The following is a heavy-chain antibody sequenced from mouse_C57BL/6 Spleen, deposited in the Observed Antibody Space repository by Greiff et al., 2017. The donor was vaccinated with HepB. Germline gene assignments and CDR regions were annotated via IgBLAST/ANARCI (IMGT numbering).Heavy chain of an antibody. Sequence: VHLVESGAELVRPGASVTLSCKASGYTFTDYEMHWVKQTPVHGLEWIGAIDPETGGTAYNQKFKGKAILTADKSSSTAYMELRSLTSEDSAVYYCTRPYYFDYWGQGTTLTVSS. CDR1: GYTFTDYE. V-gene: IGHV1-15*01. CDR3: TRPYYFDY. J-gene: IGHJ2*01. CDR2: IDPETGGT.